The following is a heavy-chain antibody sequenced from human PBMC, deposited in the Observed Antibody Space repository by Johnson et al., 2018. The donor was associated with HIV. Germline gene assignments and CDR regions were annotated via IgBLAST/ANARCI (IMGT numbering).Heavy chain of an antibody. D-gene: IGHD3-22*01. J-gene: IGHJ3*02. V-gene: IGHV3-53*01. CDR2: IYSGGST. Sequence: VQLVESGGGLIQPGGSLRLSCAASGFTVSSNYMSWVRQAPGKGLEWVSVIYSGGSTYYADSVKGRFTISRDNSKNTLYLQMNSLRAEDTAVYYCARDGQDRDDAFDIWGQGTMVTVSS. CDR3: ARDGQDRDDAFDI. CDR1: GFTVSSNY.